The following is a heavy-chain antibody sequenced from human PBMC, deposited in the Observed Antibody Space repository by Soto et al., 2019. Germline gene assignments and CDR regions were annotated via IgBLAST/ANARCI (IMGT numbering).Heavy chain of an antibody. CDR2: ISFDGSDK. Sequence: PGGSLRLSCAASGFPFSNYAIHWVRQAPGKRLEWVAVISFDGSDKDYGDSAMGRFTISRDNSKNTVYLQMNALRVEDTAVYFCAREVRHWVTVGTTYFDHWGQGTPVTVSS. J-gene: IGHJ4*02. V-gene: IGHV3-30-3*01. D-gene: IGHD1-26*01. CDR1: GFPFSNYA. CDR3: AREVRHWVTVGTTYFDH.